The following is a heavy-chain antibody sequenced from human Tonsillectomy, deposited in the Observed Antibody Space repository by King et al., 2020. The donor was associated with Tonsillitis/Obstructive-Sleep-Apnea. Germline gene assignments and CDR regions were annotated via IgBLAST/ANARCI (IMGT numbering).Heavy chain of an antibody. D-gene: IGHD3-10*01. Sequence: QLVQSGAEVKKPGESLKISCKGSGYSFTSYWIGWVRQMPGKGLEWMGIIYPGDSDTRYSPSFQGQVTISADKSISTAYLQWSSLKASDTAMYYCARHRDNMVRGVTSYGMDVWGQGTTVTVSS. J-gene: IGHJ6*02. V-gene: IGHV5-51*01. CDR2: IYPGDSDT. CDR3: ARHRDNMVRGVTSYGMDV. CDR1: GYSFTSYW.